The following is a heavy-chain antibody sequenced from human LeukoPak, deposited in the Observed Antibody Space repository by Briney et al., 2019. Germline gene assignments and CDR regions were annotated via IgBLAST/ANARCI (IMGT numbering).Heavy chain of an antibody. J-gene: IGHJ6*02. CDR2: MNPNSGNT. V-gene: IGHV1-8*01. Sequence: ASVKVSCKASGYTFTSYDINWVRQATGQGLEWMGWMNPNSGNTGYAQKFQGRVTMTRNTSISTAHMELSSLRSEDTAVYYCARFTQPLWLQPLRYYYGMDVWGQGTTVTVSS. D-gene: IGHD5-24*01. CDR3: ARFTQPLWLQPLRYYYGMDV. CDR1: GYTFTSYD.